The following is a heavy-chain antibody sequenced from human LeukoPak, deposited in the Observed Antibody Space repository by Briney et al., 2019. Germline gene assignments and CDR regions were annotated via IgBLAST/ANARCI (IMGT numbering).Heavy chain of an antibody. CDR3: TTLYSGAMDY. CDR1: GFTFSSYG. D-gene: IGHD1-1*01. V-gene: IGHV3-33*03. Sequence: PGGSLRLSCAASGFTFSSYGMRWVRQAPGKGLEWVAVIWYDGSNKYYADSVKGRFTISRDNAKNTLYLQMNSLRAEDTAVYYCTTLYSGAMDYWGQGTLVTVSS. CDR2: IWYDGSNK. J-gene: IGHJ4*02.